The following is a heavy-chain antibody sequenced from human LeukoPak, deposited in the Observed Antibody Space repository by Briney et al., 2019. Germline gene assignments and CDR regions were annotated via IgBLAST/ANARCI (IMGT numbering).Heavy chain of an antibody. D-gene: IGHD4-17*01. CDR3: ARQPYGDYVGP. J-gene: IGHJ5*02. V-gene: IGHV4-30-4*08. Sequence: LRLSCAASGFTFSSYAMSWVRQPPGKGLEWIGYIYYSGSTYYNPSLKSRVTISVDTSKNQFSLKLSSVTAADTAVYYCARQPYGDYVGPWGQGTLVTVSS. CDR1: GFTFSSYA. CDR2: IYYSGST.